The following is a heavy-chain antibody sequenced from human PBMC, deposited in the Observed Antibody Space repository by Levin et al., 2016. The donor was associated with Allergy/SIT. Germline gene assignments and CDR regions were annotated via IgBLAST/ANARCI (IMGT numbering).Heavy chain of an antibody. CDR2: IYYSGST. V-gene: IGHV4-59*01. D-gene: IGHD3-3*01. J-gene: IGHJ3*01. CDR1: GGSIRRYY. CDR3: ATGSESADVDAFDV. Sequence: SETLSLTCTVSGGSIRRYYWSWIRQPPGKGLEWIGYIYYSGSTGHNPSLKSRVTISIDASKTQVSLILSSVAAADTAVYYCATGSESADVDAFDVWGQGTMVTVSS.